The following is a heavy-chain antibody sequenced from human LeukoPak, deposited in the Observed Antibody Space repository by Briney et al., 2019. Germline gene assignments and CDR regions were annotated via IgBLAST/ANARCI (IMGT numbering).Heavy chain of an antibody. D-gene: IGHD3-22*01. CDR2: IYYSGST. CDR1: GGSISSSSYY. V-gene: IGHV4-39*07. Sequence: SETLSLTCTVSGGSISSSSYYWGWIRQPPGKGLEWIGSIYYSGSTYYNPSLKSRVTISVDTSKNQFSLKLSSVTAADTAVYYCARDLDYYDSSGYWSWGQGTLVTVSS. CDR3: ARDLDYYDSSGYWS. J-gene: IGHJ4*02.